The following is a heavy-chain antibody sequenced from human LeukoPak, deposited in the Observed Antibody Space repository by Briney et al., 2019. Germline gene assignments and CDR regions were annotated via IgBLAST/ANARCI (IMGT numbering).Heavy chain of an antibody. Sequence: PGGSLRLSCAASGFTFSSYAMSWVRQAPGKGLEWVSAISGSGGSTYYADSVKGRFTISRDNSKNTLYLQMNSLRAEDTAVYYCARAPSYYYDSSDPWYFDLWGRDTLVTVSS. V-gene: IGHV3-23*01. CDR3: ARAPSYYYDSSDPWYFDL. CDR2: ISGSGGST. J-gene: IGHJ2*01. D-gene: IGHD3-22*01. CDR1: GFTFSSYA.